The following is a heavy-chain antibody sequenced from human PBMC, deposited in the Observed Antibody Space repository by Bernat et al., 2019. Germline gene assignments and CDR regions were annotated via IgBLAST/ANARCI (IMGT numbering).Heavy chain of an antibody. Sequence: EVQLVESGGGLVQPGGSLRLSCAASGFTFSSYEMNWVLQAPGKGLEWVSYISSSGSTIYYADSVKGRFTISRDNAKNSLYLQMNSLRAEDTAVYYCARDFRYGYYYYYYMDVWGKGTTVTVSS. CDR3: ARDFRYGYYYYYYMDV. D-gene: IGHD5-18*01. CDR2: ISSSGSTI. J-gene: IGHJ6*03. V-gene: IGHV3-48*03. CDR1: GFTFSSYE.